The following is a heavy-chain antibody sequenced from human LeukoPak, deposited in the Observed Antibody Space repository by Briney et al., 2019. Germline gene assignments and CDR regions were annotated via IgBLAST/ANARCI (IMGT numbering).Heavy chain of an antibody. V-gene: IGHV3-7*01. CDR3: AKDRSGSYSQGLDY. D-gene: IGHD1-26*01. CDR2: IKQDGSEK. J-gene: IGHJ4*02. CDR1: GFTFSRYW. Sequence: PGGSLRLSCAASGFTFSRYWMSWVRQAPGKGLEWVANIKQDGSEKYYVDSVKGRFTISRDNAKNSLYLQMNSLRAEDTAVYYCAKDRSGSYSQGLDYWGQGTLVTVSS.